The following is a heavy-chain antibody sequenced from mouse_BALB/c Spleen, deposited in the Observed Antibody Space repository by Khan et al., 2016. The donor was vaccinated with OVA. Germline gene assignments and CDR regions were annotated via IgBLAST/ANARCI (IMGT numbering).Heavy chain of an antibody. Sequence: VQLQQSGAELVKPGASVKLSCSASGFNIKDTYIHWMKQRPEQGLEWIGRIDPPNDDSKYRPKFQAKATLTADTSSNTAYLQLSSLTAEDTAVYYCATHYGNPCAFWGRGTLVSVAA. J-gene: IGHJ3*01. D-gene: IGHD2-1*01. V-gene: IGHV14-3*02. CDR3: ATHYGNPCAF. CDR2: IDPPNDDS. CDR1: GFNIKDTY.